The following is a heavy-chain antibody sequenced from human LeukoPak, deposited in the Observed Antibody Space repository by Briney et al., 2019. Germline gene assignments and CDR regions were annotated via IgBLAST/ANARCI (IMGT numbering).Heavy chain of an antibody. V-gene: IGHV3-30-3*02. J-gene: IGHJ2*01. CDR3: AKSYSSSWDYWYFDL. CDR1: GFTFSSDA. D-gene: IGHD6-13*01. CDR2: ISYQGNNK. Sequence: GGSLRLSCAASGFTFSSDAMHWVRQPPGKGLEWVALISYQGNNKFYADSVKGRFTISRDSAKNSLYLQMNSLKAEDTALYYCAKSYSSSWDYWYFDLWGRGTLVTVSS.